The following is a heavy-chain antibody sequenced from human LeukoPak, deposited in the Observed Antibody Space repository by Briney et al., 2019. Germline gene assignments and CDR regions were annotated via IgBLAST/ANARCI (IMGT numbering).Heavy chain of an antibody. CDR1: GYTFTGYY. J-gene: IGHJ4*02. CDR3: ARDPGAQIYAGTLANDY. V-gene: IGHV1-2*02. CDR2: INPNNGDT. Sequence: ASVKGSCKASGYTFTGYYMHWMRQAPGQRLEWMGWINPNNGDTDYAQKLQGRVTMTRDTSISTAYMELSRLRSDDSAVYYCARDPGAQIYAGTLANDYWGQGTLVTVSS. D-gene: IGHD6-13*01.